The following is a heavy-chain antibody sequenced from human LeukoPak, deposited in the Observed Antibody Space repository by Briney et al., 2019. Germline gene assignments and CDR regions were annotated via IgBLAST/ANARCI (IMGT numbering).Heavy chain of an antibody. D-gene: IGHD5-24*01. CDR3: ARDPLKTADGSKNQDAFDI. CDR1: GGSISSYY. CDR2: IYYSGST. Sequence: SETLSLTCTVSGGSISSYYWSWIRQPPGKGLEWIGYIYYSGSTNYNPSLKSRVTISVDTSKNQFSLKLSSVTAADTAVYYCARDPLKTADGSKNQDAFDIWGQGTMVTVSS. V-gene: IGHV4-59*01. J-gene: IGHJ3*02.